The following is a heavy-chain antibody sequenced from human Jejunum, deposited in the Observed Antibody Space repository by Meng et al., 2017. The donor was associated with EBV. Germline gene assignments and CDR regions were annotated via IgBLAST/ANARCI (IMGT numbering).Heavy chain of an antibody. CDR3: ARASLERLLEY. J-gene: IGHJ4*02. CDR1: SDSISNSNW. CDR2: VYHSGST. Sequence: QVQLQESGPGLVKPSGXRSLTCTVSSDSISNSNWWSWVRQPPRKGLEWIGEVYHSGSTYYNPSLESRVTISIDTSKSQFSLSLNSVTAADTAVYYCARASLERLLEYWGQGTLVTVSS. D-gene: IGHD1-1*01. V-gene: IGHV4-4*02.